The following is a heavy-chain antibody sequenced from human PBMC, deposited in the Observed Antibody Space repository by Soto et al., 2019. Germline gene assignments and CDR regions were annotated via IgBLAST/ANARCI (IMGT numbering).Heavy chain of an antibody. CDR3: ARDGLDSAFDL. V-gene: IGHV3-33*01. Sequence: QEQLVESGGSVVQPGRSLRLSCVASGFTFSRKGMHWVRQAPGKGLEWVAMIWYDGSKKFSGDSVKGRFTISRDNSKNTLFLQIDSLRAEDTAVYYCARDGLDSAFDLWGHGTMVTVSS. J-gene: IGHJ3*01. D-gene: IGHD2-15*01. CDR1: GFTFSRKG. CDR2: IWYDGSKK.